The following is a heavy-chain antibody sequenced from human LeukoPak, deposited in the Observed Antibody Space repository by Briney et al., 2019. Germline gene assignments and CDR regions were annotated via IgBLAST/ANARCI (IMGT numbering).Heavy chain of an antibody. Sequence: AETLSLTCTVSGGSISSYYWSWIRQPPGKGLEWIGYIYYSGSTNYNPSLKSRVTISVDTSKTQFSLKLSSVTAADTAVYYCARDRYYGDYSAFDYWRQGTLATLSS. CDR3: ARDRYYGDYSAFDY. J-gene: IGHJ4*02. D-gene: IGHD4-17*01. CDR1: GGSISSYY. V-gene: IGHV4-59*01. CDR2: IYYSGST.